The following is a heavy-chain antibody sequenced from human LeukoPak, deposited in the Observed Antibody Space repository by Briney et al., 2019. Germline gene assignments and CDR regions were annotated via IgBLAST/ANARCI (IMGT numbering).Heavy chain of an antibody. J-gene: IGHJ6*03. V-gene: IGHV1-8*01. CDR3: ARRDGSSWDQEHYYMDV. CDR2: MNPNSGNT. D-gene: IGHD6-13*01. CDR1: GYTLTSYD. Sequence: GASVKVSCKASGYTLTSYDINWVRQATGQGLEWMGWMNPNSGNTGYAQKFQGRVTMTRNTSISTAYMELSSLRSEDTAVYYCARRDGSSWDQEHYYMDVWGKGTTVTVSS.